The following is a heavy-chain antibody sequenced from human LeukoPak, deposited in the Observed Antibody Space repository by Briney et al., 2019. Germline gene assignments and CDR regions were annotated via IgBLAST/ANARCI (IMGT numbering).Heavy chain of an antibody. Sequence: SETLSLTCAVYGGSFSGYYWSWIRQPPGKGLEWIGEINHSGSTNYNPSLKSRVTISVDTSKNQFSLKLSSVTAAATAVYYCARGVVPAAHDYWGQGTLVTVSS. V-gene: IGHV4-34*01. CDR2: INHSGST. D-gene: IGHD2-2*01. CDR3: ARGVVPAAHDY. CDR1: GGSFSGYY. J-gene: IGHJ4*02.